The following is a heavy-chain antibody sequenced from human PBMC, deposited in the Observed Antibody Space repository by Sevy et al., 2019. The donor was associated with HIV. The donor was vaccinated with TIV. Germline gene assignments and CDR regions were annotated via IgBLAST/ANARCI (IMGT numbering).Heavy chain of an antibody. CDR1: GYTFTSYY. J-gene: IGHJ3*02. CDR3: ARAPVRPTQGKIFMDAFDI. CDR2: INPSGGST. Sequence: ASVKVSCKASGYTFTSYYMHWVRQAPGQGLEWMGIINPSGGSTSYAQKFQGRVTMTRDTSRSTVYMELSSLRSEDTVVYYCARAPVRPTQGKIFMDAFDIWGQGTMVTVSS. V-gene: IGHV1-46*01. D-gene: IGHD3-3*01.